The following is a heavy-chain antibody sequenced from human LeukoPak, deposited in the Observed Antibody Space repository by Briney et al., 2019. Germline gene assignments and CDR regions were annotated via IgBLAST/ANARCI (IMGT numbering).Heavy chain of an antibody. D-gene: IGHD3-9*01. Sequence: PSETLSLTCSVSGGSISSRSYYWGWIRQPPGKRLEWIGIIYYSGSTYYNPSLKSRVTISVDTSKNQFSLKLSSVTAADTAVYYCARDYHILTGSETVDAFDIWGQGTMVTVSS. CDR1: GGSISSRSYY. CDR2: IYYSGST. CDR3: ARDYHILTGSETVDAFDI. V-gene: IGHV4-39*07. J-gene: IGHJ3*02.